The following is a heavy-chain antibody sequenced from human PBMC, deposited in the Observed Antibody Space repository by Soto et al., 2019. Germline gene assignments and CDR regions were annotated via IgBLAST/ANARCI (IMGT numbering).Heavy chain of an antibody. Sequence: GGELILSCASSGFSFNTYGMHWVRQAPGKGLGWVAVIWSNGINKYYADSVRGRFTISRDNSKNTLYLQMNSLRAEDTALYDFVRERGPLDVFDICGQGTLVTVS. J-gene: IGHJ3*02. CDR3: VRERGPLDVFDI. CDR1: GFSFNTYG. CDR2: IWSNGINK. V-gene: IGHV3-33*01.